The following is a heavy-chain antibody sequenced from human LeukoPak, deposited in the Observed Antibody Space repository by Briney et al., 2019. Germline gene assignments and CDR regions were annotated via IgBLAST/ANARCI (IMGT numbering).Heavy chain of an antibody. CDR1: GFTFSSYR. J-gene: IGHJ4*02. D-gene: IGHD6-19*01. V-gene: IGHV3-21*01. Sequence: GGSLRLSCAVSGFTFSSYRKSWVRQAPGKGLEWVSSIISSGTYKYYADSVKGRFTISRDNAKNSLYLQMTSQRAEHTDVYYCANGKDRVAGATTDYWGQGTLVTVSS. CDR3: ANGKDRVAGATTDY. CDR2: IISSGTYK.